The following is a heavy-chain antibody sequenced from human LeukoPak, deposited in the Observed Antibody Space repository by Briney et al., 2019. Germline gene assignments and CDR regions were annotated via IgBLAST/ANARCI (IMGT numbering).Heavy chain of an antibody. CDR2: IIPIFGTA. Sequence: ASVKVSCKASGGTFSSYAISWVRQAPGQGLEWMGGIIPIFGTANYAQKFQGRVTITRNTSISTAYMELSSLRSEDTAVYYCAREDYYDSGSNDYWGQGTLVTVSS. J-gene: IGHJ4*02. CDR1: GGTFSSYA. D-gene: IGHD3-22*01. CDR3: AREDYYDSGSNDY. V-gene: IGHV1-69*05.